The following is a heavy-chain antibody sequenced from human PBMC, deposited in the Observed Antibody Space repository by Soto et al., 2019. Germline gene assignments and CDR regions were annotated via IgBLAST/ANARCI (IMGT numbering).Heavy chain of an antibody. CDR3: ARDLLVGDYHNWFDP. CDR2: ISSSSSTI. D-gene: IGHD4-17*01. Sequence: LRLSCAASGFTFSSYSMNWVRQAPGKGLEWVSYISSSSSTIYYADSVKGRFTISRDNAKNSLYLQMNSLRDEDTAVYYCARDLLVGDYHNWFDPWGEGTLVTVSS. V-gene: IGHV3-48*02. CDR1: GFTFSSYS. J-gene: IGHJ5*02.